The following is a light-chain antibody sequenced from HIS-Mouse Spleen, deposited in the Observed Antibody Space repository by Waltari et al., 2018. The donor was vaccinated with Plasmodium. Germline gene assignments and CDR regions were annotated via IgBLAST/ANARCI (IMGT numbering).Light chain of an antibody. J-gene: IGLJ1*01. CDR1: SSDVGSYIL. CDR2: EGS. Sequence: QSALTQPASVSGSPGQSITISCTVTSSDVGSYILVSCYQQHPGKAPKLMIYEGSKRPSGVSNRFSGSKSGNTASLTISGLQAEDEADYYCCSYAGSSTYVFGTGTKVTVL. CDR3: CSYAGSSTYV. V-gene: IGLV2-23*01.